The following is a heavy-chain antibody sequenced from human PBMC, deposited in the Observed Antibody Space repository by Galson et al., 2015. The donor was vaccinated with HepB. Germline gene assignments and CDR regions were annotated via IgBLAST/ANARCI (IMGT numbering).Heavy chain of an antibody. CDR1: GGTFSTHA. CDR3: AREGIAAATNPVDY. D-gene: IGHD6-25*01. J-gene: IGHJ4*02. CDR2: ITPIFGTA. V-gene: IGHV1-69*01. Sequence: KVSCKASGGTFSTHAMSWVRQAPGQGLEWMGGITPIFGTAKYAQKFQGRVTITADESTSTVYMEVRSLRSEDTAVYYCAREGIAAATNPVDYWGQGTLVTVSS.